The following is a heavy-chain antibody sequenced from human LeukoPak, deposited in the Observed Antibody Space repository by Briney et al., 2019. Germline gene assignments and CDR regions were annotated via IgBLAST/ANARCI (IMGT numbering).Heavy chain of an antibody. V-gene: IGHV3-23*01. CDR1: GFRFSSNV. D-gene: IGHD1-26*01. Sequence: GGSLRLSCAASGFRFSSNVMSGVRQAPGKGLEYVSSIDGTDGGSYYADSVKGRFTISRDNSKNTLFLQMNSLRVEDTAVYYCARVDSGNYDYWGQGTLLTVSS. J-gene: IGHJ4*02. CDR3: ARVDSGNYDY. CDR2: IDGTDGGS.